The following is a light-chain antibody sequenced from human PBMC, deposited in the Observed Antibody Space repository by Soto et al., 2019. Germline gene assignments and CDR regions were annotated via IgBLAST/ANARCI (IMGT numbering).Light chain of an antibody. V-gene: IGKV3-15*01. CDR3: QHYSSSPTT. CDR2: AAS. J-gene: IGKJ1*01. CDR1: QSVSTY. Sequence: VMTRSQTTLSVSPASLSTPFCRASQSVSTYLAWYQQKPGKAPRLLIYAASTRPTGIPARFSGSGSGTDFTLTIRRLEPEDFAVYYCQHYSSSPTTFGQGTKVDI.